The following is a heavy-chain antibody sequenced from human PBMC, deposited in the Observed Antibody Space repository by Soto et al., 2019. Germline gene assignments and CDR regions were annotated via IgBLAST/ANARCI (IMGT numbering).Heavy chain of an antibody. J-gene: IGHJ3*01. CDR3: ARGYCGGGGCYLRRDAFDV. D-gene: IGHD2-15*01. Sequence: EVLLVESGGGLVMPGGSLRLSCAASGFTFSAYHMNWVRQAPGKGLEWVSSINPTSSHIYYADSVRGRFTISRDDSKNSVSLQRNSLRTEDAALYYCARGYCGGGGCYLRRDAFDVWGQGTMVTVSS. CDR2: INPTSSHI. V-gene: IGHV3-21*01. CDR1: GFTFSAYH.